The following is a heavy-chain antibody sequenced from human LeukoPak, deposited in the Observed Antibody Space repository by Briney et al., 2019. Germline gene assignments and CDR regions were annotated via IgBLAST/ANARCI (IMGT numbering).Heavy chain of an antibody. J-gene: IGHJ4*02. CDR3: ARDREGASDY. CDR1: GFTFSSYA. CDR2: ISYDGSNK. Sequence: GGSLRLSCAASGFTFSSYAMHWVRQAPGKGLEWVAVISYDGSNKYYADSVKGRFTISRDNSKNTLYLQMNSLRAEDTAVYYCARDREGASDYWGQGTLDTVSS. D-gene: IGHD1-26*01. V-gene: IGHV3-30-3*01.